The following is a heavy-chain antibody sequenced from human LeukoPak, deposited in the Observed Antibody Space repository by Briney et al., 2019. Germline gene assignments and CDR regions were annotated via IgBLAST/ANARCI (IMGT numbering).Heavy chain of an antibody. CDR1: GLTFGSSA. Sequence: GGSLRLSCAASGLTFGSSAMSWVRQAPGKGPEWVSTFSRSGPDTYYADSVKGRFTIFRDNTKNTLYLQMNSLRAEDTAVYYCAKGSLGSWYYFDYWGQGTLVTVSS. CDR3: AKGSLGSWYYFDY. CDR2: FSRSGPDT. J-gene: IGHJ4*02. D-gene: IGHD6-13*01. V-gene: IGHV3-23*01.